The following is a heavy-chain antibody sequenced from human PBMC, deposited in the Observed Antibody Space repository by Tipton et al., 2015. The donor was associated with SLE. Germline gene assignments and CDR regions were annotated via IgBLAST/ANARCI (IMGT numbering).Heavy chain of an antibody. CDR1: GGSISSADYY. CDR3: ARVPRTFYYDYSGHFDY. Sequence: TLSLTCTVSGGSISSADYYWSWIRQHPGKGLEWIGYIYYTMSAYYNPSLKSRVTISVDTSQNHFSLKLNSVTAADTAVYYCARVPRTFYYDYSGHFDYWGPGTLVTVSS. CDR2: IYYTMSA. J-gene: IGHJ4*02. D-gene: IGHD3-22*01. V-gene: IGHV4-31*03.